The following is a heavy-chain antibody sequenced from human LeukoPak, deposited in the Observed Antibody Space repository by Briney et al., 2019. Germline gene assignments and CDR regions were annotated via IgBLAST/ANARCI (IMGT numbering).Heavy chain of an antibody. CDR1: GFTFSSYA. D-gene: IGHD3-10*01. J-gene: IGHJ2*01. CDR3: AKDLRTYYGSGNLNWYFDL. Sequence: GGSLRLSCADSGFTFSSYAMSWVRQAPGKGLEWVSIISGSGGRTYYADSVKGRFTISRDNSKNTLYLQMNSLRAEDTAVYYCAKDLRTYYGSGNLNWYFDLWGRGTLVTVSS. CDR2: ISGSGGRT. V-gene: IGHV3-23*01.